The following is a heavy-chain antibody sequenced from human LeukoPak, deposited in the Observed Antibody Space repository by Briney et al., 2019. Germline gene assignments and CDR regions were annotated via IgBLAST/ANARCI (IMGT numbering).Heavy chain of an antibody. D-gene: IGHD3-22*01. Sequence: GGSLRLSCAASGFTFSSYAMSWVRQAPGKGLEWVSGIIGSGGSTYYADSVKGRFTISRDNSKNTLYVQMNSLRAEDTAVYYCAKITYYYDSSGYYIVYFQHWGQGTLFTVSS. CDR1: GFTFSSYA. J-gene: IGHJ1*01. CDR3: AKITYYYDSSGYYIVYFQH. CDR2: IIGSGGST. V-gene: IGHV3-23*01.